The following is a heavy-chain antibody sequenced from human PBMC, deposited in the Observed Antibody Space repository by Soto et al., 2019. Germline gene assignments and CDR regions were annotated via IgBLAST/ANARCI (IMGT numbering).Heavy chain of an antibody. CDR2: ISSTGSYT. CDR1: GFTFSDYS. J-gene: IGHJ4*02. D-gene: IGHD1-1*01. CDR3: ARGQLFAY. V-gene: IGHV3-21*01. Sequence: EVQLVESGGGLVKPRGSLRLSCAASGFTFSDYSINWVRQAPGKGLEWVSSISSTGSYTYYADSVKGRFTIARDNAKKSLYLQMTSLRAEDTAVYYCARGQLFAYWGQGTLVTVSS.